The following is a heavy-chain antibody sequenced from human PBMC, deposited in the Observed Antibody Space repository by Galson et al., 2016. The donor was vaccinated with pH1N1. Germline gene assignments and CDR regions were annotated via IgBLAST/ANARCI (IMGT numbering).Heavy chain of an antibody. V-gene: IGHV1-69*10. J-gene: IGHJ3*02. CDR1: GGTFISHV. Sequence: SVKVSCKASGGTFISHVISWVRQAPGQGLEWMGGIIPIMDMANYAQKFQGRVTMTRDTSITTAYMDLSSLRSDDTAVYYCILMSRGNALNMWGQGTMVTVSS. D-gene: IGHD3-10*01. CDR3: ILMSRGNALNM. CDR2: IIPIMDMA.